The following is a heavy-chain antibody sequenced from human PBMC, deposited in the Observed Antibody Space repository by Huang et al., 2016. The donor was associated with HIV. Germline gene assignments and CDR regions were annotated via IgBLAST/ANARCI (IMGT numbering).Heavy chain of an antibody. J-gene: IGHJ3*02. V-gene: IGHV3-15*07. CDR2: IKSKTERGTT. Sequence: EVQLVESGGGLVKPGGSLRLSWAVSGFSFSSAWVNWVRQAQGKGLEWVGRIKSKTERGTTDFAAPVKGRFTSSRDDSNNTLYLQMNSLKTEDTGVYYCTTGTRDYLNAFDIWGQGTKVTVSS. CDR1: GFSFSSAW. CDR3: TTGTRDYLNAFDI. D-gene: IGHD1-7*01.